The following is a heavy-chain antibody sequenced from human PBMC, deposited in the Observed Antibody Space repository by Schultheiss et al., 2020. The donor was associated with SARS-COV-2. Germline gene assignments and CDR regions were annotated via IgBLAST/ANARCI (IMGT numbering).Heavy chain of an antibody. CDR1: GFTFSSYG. J-gene: IGHJ6*02. V-gene: IGHV3-48*04. CDR3: ARDSVWYYDFWSGYYYYYGMDV. D-gene: IGHD3-3*01. CDR2: ISSSGSTI. Sequence: GGSLRLSCAASGFTFSSYGMHWVRQAPGKGLEWVSYISSSGSTIYYADSVKGRFTISRDNAKNSLYLQMNSLRAEDTAVYYCARDSVWYYDFWSGYYYYYGMDVWGQGTTVTVSS.